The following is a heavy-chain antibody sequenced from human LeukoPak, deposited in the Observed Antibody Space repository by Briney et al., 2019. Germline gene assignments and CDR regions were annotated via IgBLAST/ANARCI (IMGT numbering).Heavy chain of an antibody. V-gene: IGHV4-39*01. CDR2: IYHSGRT. CDR1: GGPISSSSDY. Sequence: PSETLSLTCTVSGGPISSSSDYWGWIRQPPGKGLEWIGSIYHSGRTYYNPSLKSRVTISVDTSKNQFSLKLSSVTAADTAVYYCARRRWVRGPDVVNPFDYWGQGTLVTVSS. CDR3: ARRRWVRGPDVVNPFDY. J-gene: IGHJ4*02. D-gene: IGHD5-12*01.